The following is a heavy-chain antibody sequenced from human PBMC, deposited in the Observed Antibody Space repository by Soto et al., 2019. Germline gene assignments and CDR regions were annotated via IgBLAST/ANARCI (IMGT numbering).Heavy chain of an antibody. Sequence: PSETLSLTCAVYGGSFSGYYWSWIRQPPGKGLEWIGEINHSGSTNYNPSPKSRVTISVDTSKNQFSLKLSSVTAADTAVYYCARVYCSGGSCYSIDYWGQGTLVTVSS. J-gene: IGHJ4*02. V-gene: IGHV4-34*01. CDR3: ARVYCSGGSCYSIDY. D-gene: IGHD2-15*01. CDR1: GGSFSGYY. CDR2: INHSGST.